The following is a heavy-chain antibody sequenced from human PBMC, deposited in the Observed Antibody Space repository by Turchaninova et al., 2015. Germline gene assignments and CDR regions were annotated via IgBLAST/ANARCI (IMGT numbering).Heavy chain of an antibody. CDR1: GVTGSTNS. CDR3: ARDRGGTAMTD. V-gene: IGHV3-53*01. D-gene: IGHD5-18*01. CDR2: IYGGVST. Sequence: VQLVGAGGGLSQPGGAWGLPVEASGVTGSTNSLSWGRQAPGEWLECVSVIYGGVSTYYAYSVKGRFTISRDNSKNTLYLQMNSLRAEDTAVYYCARDRGGTAMTDWGQGTLVTVSS. J-gene: IGHJ4*02.